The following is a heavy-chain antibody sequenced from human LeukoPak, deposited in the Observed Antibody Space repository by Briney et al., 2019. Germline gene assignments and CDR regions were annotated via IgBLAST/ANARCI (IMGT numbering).Heavy chain of an antibody. D-gene: IGHD1-14*01. V-gene: IGHV3-20*04. Sequence: GGSLRLSCAASGFTFGDYGMSWVRQAPGKGLEWVSGINWNGGSTGYADSVKGRFTISRDNAKNSLYLQMNSLRAEDTALYYCARVFTTRVSQYYYYYCYMDVWGKGTTVTVSS. J-gene: IGHJ6*03. CDR3: ARVFTTRVSQYYYYYCYMDV. CDR2: INWNGGST. CDR1: GFTFGDYG.